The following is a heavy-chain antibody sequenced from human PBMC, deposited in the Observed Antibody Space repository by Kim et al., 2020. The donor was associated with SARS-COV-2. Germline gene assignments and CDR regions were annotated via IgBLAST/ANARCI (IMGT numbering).Heavy chain of an antibody. J-gene: IGHJ6*02. D-gene: IGHD3-10*01. CDR1: GFTFSSYE. CDR3: ARDRGVRGVISVYYYYGMDV. V-gene: IGHV3-48*03. CDR2: ISSSGSTI. Sequence: GGSLRLSCAASGFTFSSYEMNWVRQAPGKGLEWVSYISSSGSTIYYADSVKGRFTISRDNAKNSLYLQMNSLRAEDTAVYYCARDRGVRGVISVYYYYGMDVWGQGTTVTVSS.